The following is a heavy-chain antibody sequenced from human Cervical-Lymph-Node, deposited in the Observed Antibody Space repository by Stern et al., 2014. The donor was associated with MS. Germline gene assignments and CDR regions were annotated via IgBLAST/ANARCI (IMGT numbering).Heavy chain of an antibody. CDR2: IHDSGGT. J-gene: IGHJ5*02. D-gene: IGHD1-26*01. Sequence: QVQLVESGPGLVKPSQTLSLTCTVSGGSISSSGYYWSWIRQPADKGLEWIGRIHDSGGTYYNPSLKSRVTLSIDTAQNPFSPKLPSVTAADTAVYYCATTRWDLFTWNWFDPWGQGTLVTVSS. V-gene: IGHV4-61*02. CDR3: ATTRWDLFTWNWFDP. CDR1: GGSISSSGYY.